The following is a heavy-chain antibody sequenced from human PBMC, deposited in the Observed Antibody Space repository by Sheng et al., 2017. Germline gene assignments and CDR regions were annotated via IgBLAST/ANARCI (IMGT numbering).Heavy chain of an antibody. CDR2: VYHSVST. D-gene: IGHD3-22*01. V-gene: IGHV4-38-2*02. Sequence: QVQLQESGPGLVKPSETLSLTCTVSGYSISSGYYWGWIRQPPGKGLEWIGSVYHSVSTYYNPSLKSRVTISVDTSKNQFSLKLSSVTAAGTAVYYCAGHSSGYRIDYWGQGTLVTVSS. CDR1: GYSISSGYY. J-gene: IGHJ4*02. CDR3: AGHSSGYRIDY.